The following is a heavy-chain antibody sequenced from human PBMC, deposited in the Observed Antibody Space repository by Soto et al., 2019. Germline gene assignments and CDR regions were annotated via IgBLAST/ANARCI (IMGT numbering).Heavy chain of an antibody. V-gene: IGHV3-23*01. CDR3: ANLTPFDWLLLGTYYYYMDV. CDR1: GFAFSSYA. CDR2: ISGSGGST. D-gene: IGHD3-9*01. J-gene: IGHJ6*03. Sequence: PGGSLRLSCAASGFAFSSYAMSWVRQAPGKGLEWVSAISGSGGSTYYADSVKGRFTISRDNSKNTLYLQMNSLRAEDTAVYYCANLTPFDWLLLGTYYYYMDVWGKGTTVTVSS.